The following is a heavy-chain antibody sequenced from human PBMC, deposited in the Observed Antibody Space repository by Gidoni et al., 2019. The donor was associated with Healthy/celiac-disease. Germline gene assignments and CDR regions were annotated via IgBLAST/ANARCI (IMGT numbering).Heavy chain of an antibody. CDR1: GFTFGDYA. D-gene: IGHD3-22*01. CDR2: IRSKAYGRTT. J-gene: IGHJ4*02. CDR3: TREDYYDSSGYYSYFDY. V-gene: IGHV3-49*05. Sequence: EVQLVESGGGLVKPGRSLRLSCTASGFTFGDYAMSWFRQAPGKGLEWVGLIRSKAYGRTTEYAASVKGRFTISRDDSKSIAYLQMNSLKPEDTAVYYCTREDYYDSSGYYSYFDYWGQGTLVTVSS.